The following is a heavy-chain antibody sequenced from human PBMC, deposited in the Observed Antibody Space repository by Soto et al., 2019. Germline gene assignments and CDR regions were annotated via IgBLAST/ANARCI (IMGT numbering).Heavy chain of an antibody. CDR3: ARDDSKRLYSFDY. D-gene: IGHD2-21*01. Sequence: SEPLSLTCTVSGGSISSGCYYWSWIRQHPGKGLEWIGYIYYSGSTYYNPSLKSRVTISVDTSKNQFSLKLSSVTAADTAVYYCARDDSKRLYSFDYWGQGTLVTVSS. V-gene: IGHV4-31*03. CDR1: GGSISSGCYY. CDR2: IYYSGST. J-gene: IGHJ4*02.